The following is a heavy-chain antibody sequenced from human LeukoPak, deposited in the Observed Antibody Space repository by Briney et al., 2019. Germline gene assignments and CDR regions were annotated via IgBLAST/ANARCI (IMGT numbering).Heavy chain of an antibody. D-gene: IGHD3-22*01. Sequence: SETLSLTCTVSGYSISSGYYWGWIRQPPGKGLEWIGSIYHSGSTYYNPSLKSRVTISVDTSKNQFSLKLSSVTAADMAVYYCARVTDYYDSSGYLYFDYWGQGTLVTVSS. J-gene: IGHJ4*02. CDR1: GYSISSGYY. V-gene: IGHV4-38-2*02. CDR2: IYHSGST. CDR3: ARVTDYYDSSGYLYFDY.